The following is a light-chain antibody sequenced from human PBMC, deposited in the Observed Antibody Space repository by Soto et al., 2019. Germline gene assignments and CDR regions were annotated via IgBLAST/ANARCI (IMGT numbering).Light chain of an antibody. J-gene: IGLJ1*01. CDR2: GVS. V-gene: IGLV2-14*01. Sequence: QSARPNPASVSGSPGRSITIPGRETRSAIGSYNYVAWYQQFPGKTPKILIYGVSNRPSGVSSRFSGSKSGNTASLTISGLQAEDEADYYCISYTGSSTSYVFGSGTKLTVL. CDR1: RSAIGSYNY. CDR3: ISYTGSSTSYV.